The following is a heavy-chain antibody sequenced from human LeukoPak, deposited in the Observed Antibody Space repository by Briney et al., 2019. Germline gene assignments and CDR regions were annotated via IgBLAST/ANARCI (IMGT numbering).Heavy chain of an antibody. J-gene: IGHJ4*02. CDR1: GFTFSSYS. CDR2: ISGIGGGT. CDR3: AKPYSSGWYVAYYFDY. D-gene: IGHD6-19*01. Sequence: GGSLRLSCAASGFTFSSYSMSWVRQAPGKGLEWVSAISGIGGGTYYADSVKGRFTISRDNSKNTLYLQMNSLRAEDTAVYYCAKPYSSGWYVAYYFDYWGQGTLVTVSS. V-gene: IGHV3-23*01.